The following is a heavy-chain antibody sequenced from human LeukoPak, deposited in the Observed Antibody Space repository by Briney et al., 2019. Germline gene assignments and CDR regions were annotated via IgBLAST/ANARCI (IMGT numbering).Heavy chain of an antibody. CDR2: TYYRSKWYN. J-gene: IGHJ6*03. Sequence: SETLSLTCIVSNGSISRHYWSWIRQSPSRGLEWLGRTYYRSKWYNDYAVSVKSRITINPDTSKNQFSLQLNSVTPEDTAVYYCAREKVDMDVWGKGTTVTVSS. CDR3: AREKVDMDV. CDR1: NGSISRHY. V-gene: IGHV6-1*01.